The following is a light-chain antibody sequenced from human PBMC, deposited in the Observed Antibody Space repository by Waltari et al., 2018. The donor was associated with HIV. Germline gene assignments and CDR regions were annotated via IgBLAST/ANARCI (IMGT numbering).Light chain of an antibody. CDR3: QQYNNFPLT. V-gene: IGKV3-15*01. CDR2: RSS. J-gene: IGKJ4*01. Sequence: IVLTQSPAPLSVSPGERVTLSCRASQRISSNLVWYQQKPGQAPRPLIYRSSSRATGIPARFSGSGSGTEFTLTISSLQSEDFAVYYCQQYNNFPLTFGGGTKVEIK. CDR1: QRISSN.